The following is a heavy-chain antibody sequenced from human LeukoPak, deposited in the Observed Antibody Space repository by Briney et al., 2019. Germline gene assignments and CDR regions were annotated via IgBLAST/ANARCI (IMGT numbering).Heavy chain of an antibody. Sequence: GGSLRLSCAASGFTFSSYAMSWVRQAPGKGLEWVSAISGSGGSTYYADSVKGRFTISRDNSKNTLYLQMNSLRAEDTAVYYCAKCPLYCSSTSCYPNWFDPWGQGTLVTVSS. CDR2: ISGSGGST. CDR1: GFTFSSYA. V-gene: IGHV3-23*01. CDR3: AKCPLYCSSTSCYPNWFDP. D-gene: IGHD2-2*01. J-gene: IGHJ5*02.